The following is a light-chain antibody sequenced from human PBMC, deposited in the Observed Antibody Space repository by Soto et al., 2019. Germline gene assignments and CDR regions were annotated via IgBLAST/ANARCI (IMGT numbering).Light chain of an antibody. V-gene: IGKV3-20*01. J-gene: IGKJ1*01. CDR2: GAS. CDR3: QQYITWPPWT. CDR1: QSVSSSY. Sequence: EIVLSQSPGTLSLSPGERATLSCRASQSVSSSYLAWYQQKPGQAPRLLIYGASSRATGIPDRFSGSGSGTDFTLTISRLEPEDFAVYYCQQYITWPPWTFGQGTKVDIK.